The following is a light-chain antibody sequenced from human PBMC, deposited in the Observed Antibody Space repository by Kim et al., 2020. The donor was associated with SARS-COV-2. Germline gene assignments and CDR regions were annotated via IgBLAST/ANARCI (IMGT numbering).Light chain of an antibody. CDR1: KLGDKX. J-gene: IGLJ2*01. CDR2: QDS. V-gene: IGLV3-1*01. Sequence: SYELTQPPSVSVSPGRTASITCSGDKLGDKXACWYQQKAGQSPVLVMYQDSKRPSGIPERFSGSNSGNTATLTISGTQAMDEADYYCQAWDSSTVV. CDR3: QAWDSSTVV.